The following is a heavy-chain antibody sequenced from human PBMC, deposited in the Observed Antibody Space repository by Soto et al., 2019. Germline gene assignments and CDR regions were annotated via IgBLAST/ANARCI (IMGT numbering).Heavy chain of an antibody. V-gene: IGHV1-69*04. D-gene: IGHD2-2*01. CDR3: ARETYCSSTSCYHWFDP. CDR2: IIPILGIA. J-gene: IGHJ5*02. Sequence: SVKVSCKASGGTFSSYTISWVRQAPGQGLEWMGRIIPILGIANYAQKFQGRVTITADKSTSTAYMELSSLRSEDTAVYYCARETYCSSTSCYHWFDPWGQGTLVTVSS. CDR1: GGTFSSYT.